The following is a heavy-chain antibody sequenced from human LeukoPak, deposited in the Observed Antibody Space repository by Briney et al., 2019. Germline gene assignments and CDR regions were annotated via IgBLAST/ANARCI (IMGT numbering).Heavy chain of an antibody. V-gene: IGHV1-24*01. J-gene: IGHJ4*02. D-gene: IGHD1-26*01. CDR1: GYTFTSYG. CDR2: FDPEDGET. CDR3: ATGFSGSYPG. Sequence: ASVKVSCKASGYTFTSYGISWVRQAPGQGLEWMGGFDPEDGETIYAQRFQGRVTMTEDTSTDTAYMELCSLRSEDTAVYYCATGFSGSYPGWGQGTLVTVSS.